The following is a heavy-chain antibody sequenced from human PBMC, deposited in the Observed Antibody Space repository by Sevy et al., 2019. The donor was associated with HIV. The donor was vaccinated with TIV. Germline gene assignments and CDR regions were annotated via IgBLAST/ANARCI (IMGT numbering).Heavy chain of an antibody. J-gene: IGHJ3*02. V-gene: IGHV3-48*03. Sequence: GGSLRLSCAASGFTFSSYEMNWVRQAPGKGLEWVSYISSSGSTIYYADSVKGRFTISRDNAKNSLYLQMNSLRAEDTAVYYWARAASGFDAFDIWGQGTMVTVSS. CDR2: ISSSGSTI. D-gene: IGHD3-22*01. CDR3: ARAASGFDAFDI. CDR1: GFTFSSYE.